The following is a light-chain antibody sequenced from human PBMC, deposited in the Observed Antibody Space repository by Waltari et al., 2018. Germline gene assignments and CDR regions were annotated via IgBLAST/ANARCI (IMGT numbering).Light chain of an antibody. J-gene: IGLJ2*01. CDR2: GNI. V-gene: IGLV1-40*01. Sequence: QSVLTQPPSVSGTPGQRVPIPCTGSHSTLGEGPHVHWYQKIPGTAPKLLIFGNIKRPSGVPYRFPGSKSGTSASLAITVLQAEDEGDYYCQSCDSRLSDGVVFGGGTKVTVL. CDR3: QSCDSRLSDGVV. CDR1: HSTLGEGPH.